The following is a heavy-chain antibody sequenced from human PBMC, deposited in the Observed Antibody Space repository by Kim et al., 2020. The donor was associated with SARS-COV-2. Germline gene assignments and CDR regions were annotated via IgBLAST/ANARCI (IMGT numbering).Heavy chain of an antibody. V-gene: IGHV4-61*01. CDR1: GGSVSSGSYY. Sequence: SETLSLTCTVSGGSVSSGSYYWSWIRQPPGKGLEWIGYIYYSGSTNYNPSLKSRVTISVDTSKNQFSLKLSSVTAADTAVYYCARAAGATTPYYYYYGMDVWGQGTTVTVSS. D-gene: IGHD1-26*01. CDR3: ARAAGATTPYYYYYGMDV. CDR2: IYYSGST. J-gene: IGHJ6*02.